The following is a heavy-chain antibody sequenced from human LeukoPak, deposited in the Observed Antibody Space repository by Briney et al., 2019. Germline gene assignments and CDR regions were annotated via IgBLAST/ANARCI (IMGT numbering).Heavy chain of an antibody. CDR1: GFTFSSHN. CDR3: ARVRYCSGGSCYILDF. Sequence: PGGSLRLSCATSGFTFSSHNMNWVRQAPGKGLEWVSSISSTSTYIYYADSVKGRFTISRDNAKNPLYLQMNSLRAEDTAVYYCARVRYCSGGSCYILDFWGQGTLVTVSS. D-gene: IGHD2-15*01. V-gene: IGHV3-21*01. CDR2: ISSTSTYI. J-gene: IGHJ4*02.